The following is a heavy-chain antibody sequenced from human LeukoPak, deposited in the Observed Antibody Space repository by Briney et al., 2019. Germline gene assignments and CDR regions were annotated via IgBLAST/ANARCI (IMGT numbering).Heavy chain of an antibody. CDR2: FDPEDGET. CDR3: ARVVPAARYAFDI. V-gene: IGHV1-24*01. CDR1: GYTLTELS. D-gene: IGHD2-2*01. Sequence: ASVKVSCKVSGYTLTELSMHWVRQDPGKGLEWMGGFDPEDGETVYAQKFQGRVTMTEHTSPDTAYMELSSLRSEDTAVYYCARVVPAARYAFDIWGQGTMVTVSS. J-gene: IGHJ3*02.